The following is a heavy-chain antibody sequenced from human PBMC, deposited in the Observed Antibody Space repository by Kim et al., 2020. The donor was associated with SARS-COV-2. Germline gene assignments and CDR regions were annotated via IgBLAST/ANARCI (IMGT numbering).Heavy chain of an antibody. CDR2: ISAYNGNT. Sequence: ASVKVSCKASGYTFTSYGISWVRQAPGQGLEWMGWISAYNGNTNYAQKIQGRVTMTTDTSTSTAYMELRSLRSDDTAVYYCANHYYDSSLPDYWGQGTLVTVSS. V-gene: IGHV1-18*01. CDR3: ANHYYDSSLPDY. CDR1: GYTFTSYG. D-gene: IGHD3-22*01. J-gene: IGHJ4*02.